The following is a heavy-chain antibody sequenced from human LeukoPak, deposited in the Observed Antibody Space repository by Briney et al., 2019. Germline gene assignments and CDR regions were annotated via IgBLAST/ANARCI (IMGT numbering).Heavy chain of an antibody. CDR1: GFAFNTFW. D-gene: IGHD5-18*01. CDR3: ARAGYTYGTFYY. CDR2: IKQDGSEK. J-gene: IGHJ4*02. V-gene: IGHV3-7*01. Sequence: GGSLRLSCAASGFAFNTFWMSWVRQAPGKGLEWVANIKQDGSEKCYVESVKGRFTISRDNAKNSLHLQMNSLRVDDTAVYYCARAGYTYGTFYYWGLGALVTVSS.